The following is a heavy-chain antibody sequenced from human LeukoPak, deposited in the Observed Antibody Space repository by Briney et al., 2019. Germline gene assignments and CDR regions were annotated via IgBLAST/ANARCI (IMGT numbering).Heavy chain of an antibody. CDR3: AKDRFLEWLYSNNWFDP. CDR2: IKSDGNTI. J-gene: IGHJ5*02. CDR1: GFTFSNYM. Sequence: GGSLSLSCAASGFTFSNYMMHWVRQAPGKGLVWVSRIKSDGNTITYADSVKGRFTISRDNAKNTLYLQMNSLRAEDTAVYYCAKDRFLEWLYSNNWFDPWGQGTLVTVSS. V-gene: IGHV3-74*01. D-gene: IGHD3-3*01.